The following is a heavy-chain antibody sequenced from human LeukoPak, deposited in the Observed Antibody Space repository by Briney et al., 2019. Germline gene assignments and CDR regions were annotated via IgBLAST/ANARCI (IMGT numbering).Heavy chain of an antibody. CDR1: GYTFTGYY. J-gene: IGHJ6*03. V-gene: IGHV1-2*02. D-gene: IGHD2-21*02. CDR2: INPNSGGT. Sequence: ASVKVSCKASGYTFTGYYMHWVRKAPGQGLEWMGWINPNSGGTNYAQKFQGRVTMTRDTSISTAYMELSRLRSDDTAVYYCAVTHPTYYYYYMDVWGRGTTVTVSS. CDR3: AVTHPTYYYYYMDV.